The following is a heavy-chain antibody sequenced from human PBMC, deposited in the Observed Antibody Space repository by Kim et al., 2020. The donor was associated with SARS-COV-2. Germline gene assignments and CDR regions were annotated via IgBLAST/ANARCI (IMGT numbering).Heavy chain of an antibody. Sequence: GGSLRLSCAASGFTFSNYWMNWVRQAPGKGLEWVAFIKKSGSEEKYVDSVKGRFTISRDNAKNSLYLQMNSLRAEDTAMYYCAGGMGWLIDYWGQGAPVTVSS. D-gene: IGHD6-19*01. CDR1: GFTFSNYW. CDR2: IKKSGSEE. CDR3: AGGMGWLIDY. J-gene: IGHJ4*02. V-gene: IGHV3-7*04.